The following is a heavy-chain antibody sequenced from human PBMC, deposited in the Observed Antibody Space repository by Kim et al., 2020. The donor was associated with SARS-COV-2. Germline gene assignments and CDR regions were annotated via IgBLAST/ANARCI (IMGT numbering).Heavy chain of an antibody. V-gene: IGHV7-4-1*02. CDR3: ARDGTYYDFWSGYYLQGDYYYYYYMDV. Sequence: ASVKVSCMASGYTFTSYAMNWVRQAPGQGLEWMGWINTNTGNPTYAQGFTGRFVFSLDTSVSTAYLQISSLKAEDTAVYYCARDGTYYDFWSGYYLQGDYYYYYYMDVWGKGTTVTVSS. D-gene: IGHD3-3*01. CDR2: INTNTGNP. CDR1: GYTFTSYA. J-gene: IGHJ6*03.